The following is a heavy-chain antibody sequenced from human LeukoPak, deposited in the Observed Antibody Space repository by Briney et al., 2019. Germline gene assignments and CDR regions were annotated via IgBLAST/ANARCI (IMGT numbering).Heavy chain of an antibody. CDR2: ISSSSSYI. V-gene: IGHV3-21*04. Sequence: GGSLRLSCAASEFTFGSYSMNWVRQAPGKGLEWVSSISSSSSYIYYADSVKGRFTISRDNSKNTLYLQMNSLRAEDTALYYCAKMPGYNYDLNWFDPWGQGTLVTVSS. CDR1: EFTFGSYS. D-gene: IGHD5-18*01. J-gene: IGHJ5*02. CDR3: AKMPGYNYDLNWFDP.